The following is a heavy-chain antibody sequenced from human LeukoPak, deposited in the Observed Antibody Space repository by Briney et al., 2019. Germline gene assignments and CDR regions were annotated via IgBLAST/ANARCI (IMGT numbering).Heavy chain of an antibody. CDR3: ASNIRANASQQLVGILCTRLFSAFDY. CDR1: GYTFTSYD. Sequence: ASVKVSCKASGYTFTSYDINWVRQATGQGLEWMGWMNPYSGNTGYAQNFQGRSIIIRNDSLNTAYMELMSLISEDTAVYYCASNIRANASQQLVGILCTRLFSAFDYWGQGTLVTVSS. D-gene: IGHD6-13*01. J-gene: IGHJ4*02. V-gene: IGHV1-8*01. CDR2: MNPYSGNT.